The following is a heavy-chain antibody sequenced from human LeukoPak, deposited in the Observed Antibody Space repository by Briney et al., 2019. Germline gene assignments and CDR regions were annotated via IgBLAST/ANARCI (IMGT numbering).Heavy chain of an antibody. J-gene: IGHJ6*03. CDR2: IRSKGYGGTT. Sequence: TGGSLRLSCTPSGFTLSDYAMAWVRQAPGKGLEWLSFIRSKGYGGTTEYAASVKGRFIISRDDAKTIVYLQMDSLKTEDTGMYYCTRLPLRTGRLLKYMDVWGKGTTVTISS. CDR3: TRLPLRTGRLLKYMDV. D-gene: IGHD3-3*01. CDR1: GFTLSDYA. V-gene: IGHV3-49*04.